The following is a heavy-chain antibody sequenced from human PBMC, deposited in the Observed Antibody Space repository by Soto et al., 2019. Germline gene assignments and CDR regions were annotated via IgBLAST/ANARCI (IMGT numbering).Heavy chain of an antibody. CDR2: ITKTGRST. D-gene: IGHD3-3*01. CDR1: GSSFSNYG. J-gene: IGHJ3*02. Sequence: QPGGSLRLSCATSGSSFSNYGMNWVRQAPGKGLEWVSGITKTGRSTFIADSVRGRFTISRDNLKNIMYLQMNSLRVDDTALYYCTKDAEAYDFAFDKWGQGTMVTVSS. V-gene: IGHV3-23*01. CDR3: TKDAEAYDFAFDK.